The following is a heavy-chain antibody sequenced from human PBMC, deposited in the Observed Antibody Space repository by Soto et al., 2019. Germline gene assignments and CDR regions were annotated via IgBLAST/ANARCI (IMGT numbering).Heavy chain of an antibody. Sequence: EVQLLESGGGLVQPGGSLRLSCAASGFTFSSYAMTWVRQAPGKGLEWVSVISGSGSGTYYADSVKGRFTMSRDNSKNTLYLQMNSLKPEDTGVYYCAKDRYSSGWYGRLNYFDYWGQGTLVTVSS. D-gene: IGHD6-19*01. CDR3: AKDRYSSGWYGRLNYFDY. J-gene: IGHJ4*02. CDR2: ISGSGSGT. V-gene: IGHV3-23*01. CDR1: GFTFSSYA.